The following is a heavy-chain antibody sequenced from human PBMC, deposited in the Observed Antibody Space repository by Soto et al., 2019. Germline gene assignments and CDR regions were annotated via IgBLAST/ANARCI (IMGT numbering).Heavy chain of an antibody. CDR3: ASGASRWYPYFFDS. Sequence: QAQVVQSGAEVRKPGSSVKLSCKASEGTFNSYAIAWVRQAPGQGLEWMGGIIPYYNTLNYSQKFQDRVTVTADDSTNTVYMELSSLRSDDTAVYFCASGASRWYPYFFDSWAQGTLVTVSS. CDR2: IIPYYNTL. CDR1: EGTFNSYA. D-gene: IGHD6-13*01. V-gene: IGHV1-69*01. J-gene: IGHJ4*02.